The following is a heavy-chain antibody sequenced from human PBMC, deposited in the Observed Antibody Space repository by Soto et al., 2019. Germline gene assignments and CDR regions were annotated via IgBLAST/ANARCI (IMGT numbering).Heavy chain of an antibody. CDR2: ISGSGGRT. D-gene: IGHD3-3*01. CDR3: AKHDPTYYYMAV. CDR1: GFIFSNYD. V-gene: IGHV3-23*01. Sequence: GGSLRLSCATSGFIFSNYDMSWVRQAPGKGLEWVSDISGSGGRTSYADSVKGRFTISRDNSRNTLFLQMSSLRAEDTAVYYCAKHDPTYYYMAVWDKGTPVTVSS. J-gene: IGHJ6*03.